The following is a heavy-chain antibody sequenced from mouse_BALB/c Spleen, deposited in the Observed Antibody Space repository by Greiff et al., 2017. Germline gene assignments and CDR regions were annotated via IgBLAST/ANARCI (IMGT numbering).Heavy chain of an antibody. V-gene: IGHV1S22*01. CDR2: IYPGSGST. CDR1: GYTFTSYW. CDR3: TRLMGRTLDY. J-gene: IGHJ2*01. D-gene: IGHD4-1*01. Sequence: LQQPGSELVRPGASVKLSCKASGYTFTSYWMHWVKQRPGQGLEWIGNIYPGSGSTNYDEKFKSKATLTVDTSSSTAYMQLSSLTSEDSAVYYCTRLMGRTLDYWGQGTTLTVSS.